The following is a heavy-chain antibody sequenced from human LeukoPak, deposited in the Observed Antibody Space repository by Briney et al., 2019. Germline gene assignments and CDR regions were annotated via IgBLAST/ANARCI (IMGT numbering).Heavy chain of an antibody. J-gene: IGHJ6*02. CDR3: ARGLAVAGYYNGMDV. V-gene: IGHV3-53*01. Sequence: GGSLRLSCAASGFTVSSNYMGWVRQAPGKGLQWVSVIYSGGSTYYADSVKGRFTISRDNSKNTLYLQMNSLRAEDTAVYYCARGLAVAGYYNGMDVWGQGTTVTVSS. CDR1: GFTVSSNY. CDR2: IYSGGST. D-gene: IGHD6-19*01.